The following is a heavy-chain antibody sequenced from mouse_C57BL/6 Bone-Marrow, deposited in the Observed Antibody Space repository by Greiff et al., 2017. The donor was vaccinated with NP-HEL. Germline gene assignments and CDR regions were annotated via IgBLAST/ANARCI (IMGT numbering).Heavy chain of an antibody. CDR2: IYPGGGYT. CDR3: ARSGTIYYDYAMDY. J-gene: IGHJ4*01. D-gene: IGHD2-4*01. V-gene: IGHV1-63*01. Sequence: QVQLQQSGAELVRPGTSVKMSCKASGYTFTNYWIGWAKQRPGHGLEWIGDIYPGGGYTNYNEKFKGKATLTADKSSSTAYMQFSSLTSEDSAIYYCARSGTIYYDYAMDYWGQGTSVTVSS. CDR1: GYTFTNYW.